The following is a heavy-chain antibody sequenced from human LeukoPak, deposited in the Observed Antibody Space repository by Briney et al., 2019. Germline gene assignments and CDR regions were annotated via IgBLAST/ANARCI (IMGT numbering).Heavy chain of an antibody. D-gene: IGHD3-22*01. V-gene: IGHV4-59*12. J-gene: IGHJ4*02. CDR1: GGSMSNYY. CDR3: ARTTTPRSGYYIG. CDR2: IYYSGST. Sequence: SETLSLTCTVSGGSMSNYYWSWIRQPPGKGLEWIGYIYYSGSTNYNPSLKSRATISIDTSKNQFSLKLSSVTAADTAVYYCARTTTPRSGYYIGWGQGTLVTVSS.